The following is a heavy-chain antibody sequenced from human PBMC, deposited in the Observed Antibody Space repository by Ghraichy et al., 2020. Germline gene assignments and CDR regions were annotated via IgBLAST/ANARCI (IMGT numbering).Heavy chain of an antibody. D-gene: IGHD7-27*01. CDR2: LYTSGST. J-gene: IGHJ2*01. Sequence: SETLSLTCTVSGGSISSGSYYWSWIRQPAGKGLEWIGRLYTSGSTNYNPSLRSRVTISLDTSKNQFSLKLSSVTAADTAVYYCARDPLTVGWYFDLWGRGTLVTVSS. CDR3: ARDPLTVGWYFDL. V-gene: IGHV4-61*02. CDR1: GGSISSGSYY.